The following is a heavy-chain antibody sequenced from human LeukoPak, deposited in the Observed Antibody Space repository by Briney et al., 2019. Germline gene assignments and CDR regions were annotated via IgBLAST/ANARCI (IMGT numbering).Heavy chain of an antibody. CDR2: IRSKAYGGTT. CDR1: GFTFSDYA. CDR3: TGINEDGYSGYEPVDY. Sequence: GGSLRLSCTASGFTFSDYAMSWVRQAPGKGLEWVGFIRSKAYGGTTEYAASVKGRFTISRDDSKSIAYLQMNSLKTEDTAVYYCTGINEDGYSGYEPVDYWGQGTLVTVSS. D-gene: IGHD5-12*01. V-gene: IGHV3-49*04. J-gene: IGHJ4*02.